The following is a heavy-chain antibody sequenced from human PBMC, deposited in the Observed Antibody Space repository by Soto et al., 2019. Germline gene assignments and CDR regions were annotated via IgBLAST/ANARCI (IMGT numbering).Heavy chain of an antibody. CDR3: VRDGTKNLRDWFDP. Sequence: TSETLSLTCNVSGASLAGYHWSWIRQPPGKGLEWIGRTYATGSTDYNPSLKSRLTMSVDMSKKQFSLTLRSVTAADTAMYYCVRDGTKNLRDWFDPWGQGILVTV. D-gene: IGHD1-1*01. J-gene: IGHJ5*02. CDR2: TYATGST. CDR1: GASLAGYH. V-gene: IGHV4-4*07.